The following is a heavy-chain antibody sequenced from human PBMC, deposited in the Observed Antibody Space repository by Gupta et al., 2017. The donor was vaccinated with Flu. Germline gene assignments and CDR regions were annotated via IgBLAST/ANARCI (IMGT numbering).Heavy chain of an antibody. V-gene: IGHV3-30*18. CDR1: GISFRAFA. CDR3: AKSTSTWNSYSYYHGMDV. Sequence: QVQLVESGGGVVQPGGSLRLSCVASGISFRAFAMHWVRSAPGKGLEWVAAVSYSGDNKYYIDAVQGRFTISRDNSNNMVYLQMNNLRAEDTAIYYCAKSTSTWNSYSYYHGMDVWGHGTTVSVSS. D-gene: IGHD1/OR15-1a*01. CDR2: VSYSGDNK. J-gene: IGHJ6*02.